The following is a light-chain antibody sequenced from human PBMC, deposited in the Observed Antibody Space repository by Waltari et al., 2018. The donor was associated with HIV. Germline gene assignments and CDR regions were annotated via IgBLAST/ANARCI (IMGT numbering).Light chain of an antibody. CDR3: CSHAGSSIYV. CDR2: DVS. V-gene: IGLV2-23*02. Sequence: QSALTQPASVSGSPGQSITIPGTGTSSDVGGYTLVSWYQQHPGKAPQLMLYDVSKRPSGVSNRFSGSKSGNTASLTISGLQAEDEADYYCCSHAGSSIYVFGTGTKVTVL. J-gene: IGLJ1*01. CDR1: SSDVGGYTL.